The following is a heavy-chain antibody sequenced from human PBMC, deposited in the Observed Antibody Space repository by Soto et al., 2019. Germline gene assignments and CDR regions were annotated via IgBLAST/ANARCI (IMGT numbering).Heavy chain of an antibody. Sequence: ASVKVSCKASGYTFTGYYMHWVRQAPGQGLEWMGWINPNSGGTNYAQKFQGRATMTRDTSISTAYMELSRLRSDDTAVYYCARAGSRSFYYYYGMDVWGQGTTVTVSS. CDR2: INPNSGGT. V-gene: IGHV1-2*02. CDR3: ARAGSRSFYYYYGMDV. J-gene: IGHJ6*02. D-gene: IGHD6-13*01. CDR1: GYTFTGYY.